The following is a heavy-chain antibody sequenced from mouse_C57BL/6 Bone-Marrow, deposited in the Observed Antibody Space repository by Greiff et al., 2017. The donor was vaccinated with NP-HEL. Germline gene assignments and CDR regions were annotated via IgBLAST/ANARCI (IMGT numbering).Heavy chain of an antibody. D-gene: IGHD4-1*01. Sequence: VKLVESGPGLVQPSQSLSITCTVSGFSLTSYGVHWVRQSPGKGLEWLGVIWSGGSTDYNAAFISRLSISKDNSKIQVFFKMNSLQADDTAIYYGARTPLNWGYAMDYWGQGTSVTVSS. CDR2: IWSGGST. CDR3: ARTPLNWGYAMDY. V-gene: IGHV2-2*01. CDR1: GFSLTSYG. J-gene: IGHJ4*01.